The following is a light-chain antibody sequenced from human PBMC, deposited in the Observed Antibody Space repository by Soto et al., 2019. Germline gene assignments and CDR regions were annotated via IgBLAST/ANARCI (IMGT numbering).Light chain of an antibody. V-gene: IGKV1-5*03. Sequence: DIQMTQSPSTLSASVGDRVTITCRASQSISSGLAWYQQKPGKAPKLLIYRASSLQSGVPSRFSGSGSGTEVTLTISSLQPDDFESYYCQQYNSYSLTFGGGTKVEIK. CDR3: QQYNSYSLT. CDR2: RAS. J-gene: IGKJ4*01. CDR1: QSISSG.